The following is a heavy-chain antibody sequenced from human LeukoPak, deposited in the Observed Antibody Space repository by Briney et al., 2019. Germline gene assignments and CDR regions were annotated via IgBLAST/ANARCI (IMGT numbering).Heavy chain of an antibody. J-gene: IGHJ6*02. CDR3: ARDLRDRTPGQYCSGGSCYSGGYYYYYYGMDV. CDR1: GGSVSSGSYY. Sequence: PSETLSLTCTVSGGSVSSGSYYWSWIRQPPGKGLEWIGYIYYSGSINYNPSLKSRVTISVDTSKNQFSLKLSSVTAADTAVYYCARDLRDRTPGQYCSGGSCYSGGYYYYYYGMDVWGQGTTVTVSS. D-gene: IGHD2-15*01. CDR2: IYYSGSI. V-gene: IGHV4-61*01.